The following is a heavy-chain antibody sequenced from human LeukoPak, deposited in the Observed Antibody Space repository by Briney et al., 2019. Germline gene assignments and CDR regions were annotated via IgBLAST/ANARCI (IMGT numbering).Heavy chain of an antibody. D-gene: IGHD2-15*01. Sequence: ASVKVSCKASGYTFTSYGISWVRQAPGQGLEWMGWISAYNGNTNYAQKLQGRVTMTTDTSTSTAYMELRSLRSDDTAVYYCARGHCSGGSCPRFGFDPWGQGTLVTVPS. CDR1: GYTFTSYG. J-gene: IGHJ5*02. V-gene: IGHV1-18*01. CDR2: ISAYNGNT. CDR3: ARGHCSGGSCPRFGFDP.